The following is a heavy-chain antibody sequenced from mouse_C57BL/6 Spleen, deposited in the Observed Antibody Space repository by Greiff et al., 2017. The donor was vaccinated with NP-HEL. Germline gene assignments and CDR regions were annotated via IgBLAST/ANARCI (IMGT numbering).Heavy chain of an antibody. J-gene: IGHJ3*01. V-gene: IGHV5-4*03. Sequence: DVMLVESGGGLVKPGGSLKLSCAASGFTFSSYAMSWVRQTPEKRLEWVATISDGGSYTYYPDNVKGRFTISRDNAKNNLYLQMSHLKSEDTAMYYCAMNYYGSSSWFAYWGQGTLVTVSA. D-gene: IGHD1-1*01. CDR2: ISDGGSYT. CDR3: AMNYYGSSSWFAY. CDR1: GFTFSSYA.